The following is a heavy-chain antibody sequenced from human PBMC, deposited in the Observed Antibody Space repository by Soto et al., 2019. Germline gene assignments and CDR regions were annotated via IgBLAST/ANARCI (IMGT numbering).Heavy chain of an antibody. CDR1: GGSFTSGGYY. D-gene: IGHD3-3*01. CDR2: IDHSGYT. Sequence: SETLSLTCAVSGGSFTSGGYYWSWIRQQPGKGLEWLGYIDHSGYTFYNPSLQCRIILSMDTSKNQFSLKLSSATAADTAVYFCARKQAGFFYGIDYWGQGTLVTVSS. CDR3: ARKQAGFFYGIDY. V-gene: IGHV4-31*11. J-gene: IGHJ4*02.